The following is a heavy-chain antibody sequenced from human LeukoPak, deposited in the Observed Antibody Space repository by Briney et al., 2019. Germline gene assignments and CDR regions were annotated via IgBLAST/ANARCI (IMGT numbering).Heavy chain of an antibody. D-gene: IGHD6-19*01. CDR3: AKDLGSSGWYNYYYYMDV. CDR2: INHIGST. CDR1: GGSFSGYY. J-gene: IGHJ6*03. Sequence: SETLSLTCTVYGGSFSGYYWSWIRQPPGKGLEWIGEINHIGSTNYNPSLKSRVTILVDTSKNQLSLKLSSVTAADTAVYYCAKDLGSSGWYNYYYYMDVWGKGTTVTISS. V-gene: IGHV4-34*01.